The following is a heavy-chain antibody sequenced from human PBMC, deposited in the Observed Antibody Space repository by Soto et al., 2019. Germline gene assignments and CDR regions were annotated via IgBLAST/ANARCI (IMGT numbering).Heavy chain of an antibody. D-gene: IGHD3-9*01. J-gene: IGHJ6*02. Sequence: LSLTCTVSGGSVSGYYWNWIRQSPGKGLEWIGYIYYTESPSYNPSLKSRLTISVDTSTNQFYLKLSSVTAADTAVYYRARDWLSSYYYYGMDVWGQGTTVTVSS. CDR3: ARDWLSSYYYYGMDV. CDR2: IYYTESP. V-gene: IGHV4-59*02. CDR1: GGSVSGYY.